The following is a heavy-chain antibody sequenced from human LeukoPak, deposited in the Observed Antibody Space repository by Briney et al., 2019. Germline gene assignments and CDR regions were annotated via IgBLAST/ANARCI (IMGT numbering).Heavy chain of an antibody. CDR2: ISYDGSNK. D-gene: IGHD4-17*01. J-gene: IGHJ2*01. V-gene: IGHV3-30-3*01. Sequence: GSLRLSCAASGFTFSSYAMHWVRQAPGKGLEWVAVISYDGSNKYYADSVKGRFTISRDNSKNTLYLQMNSLRAEDTAVYYCARDGNGDYALGLWGRGTLVTVSS. CDR3: ARDGNGDYALGL. CDR1: GFTFSSYA.